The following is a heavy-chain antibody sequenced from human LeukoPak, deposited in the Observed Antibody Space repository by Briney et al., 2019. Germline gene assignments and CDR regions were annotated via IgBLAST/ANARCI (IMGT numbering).Heavy chain of an antibody. CDR1: GGSISSGSYY. J-gene: IGHJ3*02. V-gene: IGHV4-61*01. CDR3: ARRVVIRGFDAFDI. Sequence: SQTLSLTCTVSGGSISSGSYYWSWIRQPPGKGLEWIGYIYYSGSTNYNPSLKSRVTISVDTSKNQFSLKLSSVTAADTAVYYCARRVVIRGFDAFDIWGQGTMVTVSS. D-gene: IGHD3-3*01. CDR2: IYYSGST.